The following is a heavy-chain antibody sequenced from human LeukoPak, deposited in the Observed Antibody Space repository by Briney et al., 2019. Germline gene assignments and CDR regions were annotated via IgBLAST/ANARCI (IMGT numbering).Heavy chain of an antibody. CDR1: GFIFSSYA. CDR3: AKSRSSSSTSCYNY. Sequence: GGSLKLSCAASGFIFSSYAMSWVRQAPGKGLEWVSTISGSDGNTFYAESVKGRFTISRDNSQNTLYLEMNSLRADDTAMYYRAKSRSSSSTSCYNYWGQGTLVTVSS. D-gene: IGHD2-2*02. CDR2: ISGSDGNT. V-gene: IGHV3-23*01. J-gene: IGHJ4*02.